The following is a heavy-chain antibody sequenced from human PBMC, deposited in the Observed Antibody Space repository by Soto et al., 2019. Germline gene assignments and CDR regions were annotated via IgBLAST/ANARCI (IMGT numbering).Heavy chain of an antibody. J-gene: IGHJ4*02. CDR3: VRWVYFYDSSGYYDY. CDR1: GFNFSDYY. Sequence: GSLRLSCAASGFNFSDYYMTWIRQAPGKGLDWVSYIGSINSYTNYADSLKGRFTISRDNAKNSLYLQMNSLRAEDTAVYYCVRWVYFYDSSGYYDYWGQGTLVTVSS. V-gene: IGHV3-11*06. D-gene: IGHD3-22*01. CDR2: IGSINSYT.